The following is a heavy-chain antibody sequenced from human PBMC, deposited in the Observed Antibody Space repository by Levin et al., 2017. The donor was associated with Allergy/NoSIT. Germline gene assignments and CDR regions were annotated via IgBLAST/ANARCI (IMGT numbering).Heavy chain of an antibody. J-gene: IGHJ4*02. CDR2: IYHSGST. CDR3: ASLILGYSYGWILDY. D-gene: IGHD5-18*01. V-gene: IGHV4-4*02. CDR1: GGSISSSNW. Sequence: SETLSLTCAVSGGSISSSNWWSWVRQPPGKGLEWIGEIYHSGSTNYNPSLKSRVTISVDKSKNQFSLKLSSVTAADTAVYYCASLILGYSYGWILDYWGQGTLVTVSS.